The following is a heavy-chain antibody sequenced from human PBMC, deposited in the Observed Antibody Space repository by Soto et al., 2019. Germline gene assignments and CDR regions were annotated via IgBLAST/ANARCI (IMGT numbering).Heavy chain of an antibody. Sequence: SETLSLTCTVSGGSISSSSYYWGWIRQPPGKGLEWIGSIYYSGSTYYNPSLKSRVTISVDTSNNQFSLKLSSVTAADTAVYYCARMGYCSSTSCYVGWEYYYYMDVWGKGTTVTVSS. CDR2: IYYSGST. D-gene: IGHD2-2*01. CDR3: ARMGYCSSTSCYVGWEYYYYMDV. J-gene: IGHJ6*03. CDR1: GGSISSSSYY. V-gene: IGHV4-39*01.